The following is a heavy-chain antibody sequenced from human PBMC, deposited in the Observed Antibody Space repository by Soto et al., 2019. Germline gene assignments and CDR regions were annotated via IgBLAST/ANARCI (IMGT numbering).Heavy chain of an antibody. CDR3: AREGRGKKAGYNGLVSLGY. CDR1: GSRFINYV. J-gene: IGHJ4*02. CDR2: IIPIFNST. V-gene: IGHV1-69*06. D-gene: IGHD2-2*02. Sequence: SVKVSCKVSGSRFINYVISWVRQAPGHGLEWLGRIIPIFNSTKYAQSFQGRVTITADKSTSTASLELSSLRSDDTAVYYCAREGRGKKAGYNGLVSLGYWGQGTLVTVSS.